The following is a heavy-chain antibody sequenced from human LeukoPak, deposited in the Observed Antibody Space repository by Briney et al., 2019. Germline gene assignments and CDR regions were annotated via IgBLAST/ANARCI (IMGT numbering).Heavy chain of an antibody. Sequence: SETLSLTCTVSGGSISSYYWSWIRQPPGKGLEWIGYIYYSGSTNYNPSFKSRVTISVDTSKNQFSLKLSSVTAADTAVYYCARLAIRYCSSTSCYTRGDYYYYYGMDVWGQGTTVTVSS. CDR2: IYYSGST. CDR3: ARLAIRYCSSTSCYTRGDYYYYYGMDV. CDR1: GGSISSYY. J-gene: IGHJ6*02. V-gene: IGHV4-59*08. D-gene: IGHD2-2*02.